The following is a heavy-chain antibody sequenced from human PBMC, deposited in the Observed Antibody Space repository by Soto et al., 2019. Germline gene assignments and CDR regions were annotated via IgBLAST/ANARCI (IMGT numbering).Heavy chain of an antibody. J-gene: IGHJ3*02. V-gene: IGHV1-69*13. CDR1: GGTFSSYA. Sequence: ASVKVSCKASGGTFSSYAISWVRQAPGQGLEWMGGIIPIFGTANYAQKFQGRVTITADESTSTAYMELSSLGSEDTAVYYCARGGYSSGWYYAFDIWGQGTMVTVSS. CDR2: IIPIFGTA. D-gene: IGHD6-19*01. CDR3: ARGGYSSGWYYAFDI.